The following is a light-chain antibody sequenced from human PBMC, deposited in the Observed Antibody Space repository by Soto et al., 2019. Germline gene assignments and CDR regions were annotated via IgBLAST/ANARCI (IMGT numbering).Light chain of an antibody. Sequence: EIVLTQSPATLAFTPGERSTLSCSASQSVSRHLAWYQQKPGQAPRLLIYGASTRATGIPARFSGSGSGTEFALTISSLQSEDFAVYYCQQYNNWPPRTFGQGTKVDI. J-gene: IGKJ1*01. CDR3: QQYNNWPPRT. CDR1: QSVSRH. V-gene: IGKV3-15*01. CDR2: GAS.